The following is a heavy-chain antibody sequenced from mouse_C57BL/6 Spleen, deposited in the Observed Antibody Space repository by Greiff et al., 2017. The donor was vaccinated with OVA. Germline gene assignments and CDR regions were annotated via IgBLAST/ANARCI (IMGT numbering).Heavy chain of an antibody. J-gene: IGHJ1*03. Sequence: EVKLQQSGPELVKPGASVKISCKASGYSFTDYNMNWVKQSNGKSLEWIGVINPNYGTTSYNQKFKGKATLTVDQSSSTAYMQLNSLTSEDSAVYYCASGRGYSNYWYFDVWGTGTTVTVSS. V-gene: IGHV1-39*01. CDR3: ASGRGYSNYWYFDV. CDR2: INPNYGTT. CDR1: GYSFTDYN. D-gene: IGHD2-5*01.